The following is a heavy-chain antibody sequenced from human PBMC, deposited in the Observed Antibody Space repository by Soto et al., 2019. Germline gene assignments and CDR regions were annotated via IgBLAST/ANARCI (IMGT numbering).Heavy chain of an antibody. Sequence: SETLSLTCTVSGGSISSGDYYWSWIRQPPGKGLEWIGYIYYSGSTYYNPSLKSRVTISVDTSKNQFSLKLSSVTAADTAVYYCARWLDDYVWGSYRQNYFDYWGQGTLVTVSS. CDR2: IYYSGST. CDR3: ARWLDDYVWGSYRQNYFDY. CDR1: GGSISSGDYY. V-gene: IGHV4-30-4*01. J-gene: IGHJ4*02. D-gene: IGHD3-16*02.